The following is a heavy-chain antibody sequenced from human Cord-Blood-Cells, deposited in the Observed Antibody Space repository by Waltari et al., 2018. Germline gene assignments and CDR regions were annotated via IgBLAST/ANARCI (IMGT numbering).Heavy chain of an antibody. J-gene: IGHJ4*02. V-gene: IGHV1-69*01. D-gene: IGHD7-27*01. CDR2: IIPIFGTA. CDR3: ARSSRSTGVPFDY. Sequence: QVQLVQSGAEVKKPGSSVKVSCKASGGTFSSYAISLVRQAPGQGLEWMGGIIPIFGTANYAQKFQGRVTITADESTSRAYMELSSLRSEDTAVYYCARSSRSTGVPFDYWGQGTLVTVSS. CDR1: GGTFSSYA.